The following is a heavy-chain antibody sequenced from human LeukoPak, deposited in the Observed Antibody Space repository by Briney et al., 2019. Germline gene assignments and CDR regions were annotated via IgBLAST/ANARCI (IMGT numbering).Heavy chain of an antibody. V-gene: IGHV3-30*02. CDR1: GFTFSSSG. D-gene: IGHD6-19*01. CDR2: IRYDGNNK. Sequence: GGSLRLSCAASGFTFSSSGMHWVRQAPGKGLEWVAFIRYDGNNKYYADSVKGRFTISRDNSKNTLYLQMNSLRAEDTAVYYCANSNPLRIAVAGITYYFDYWGQGTLVTVSS. CDR3: ANSNPLRIAVAGITYYFDY. J-gene: IGHJ4*02.